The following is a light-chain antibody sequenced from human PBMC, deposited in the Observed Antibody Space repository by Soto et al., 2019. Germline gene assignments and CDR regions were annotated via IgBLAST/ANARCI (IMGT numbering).Light chain of an antibody. CDR1: SSDVGGYNY. J-gene: IGLJ3*02. CDR3: CSYAGSHTWV. Sequence: QSVLTQPRSVSGSPGQSVTISCSGTSSDVGGYNYVSWYQQHPGKAPKLMIYGVTKRPSGVPDRFSASKSGNTASLTISGLQAEDEADYYCCSYAGSHTWVFGGGTQLTVL. CDR2: GVT. V-gene: IGLV2-11*01.